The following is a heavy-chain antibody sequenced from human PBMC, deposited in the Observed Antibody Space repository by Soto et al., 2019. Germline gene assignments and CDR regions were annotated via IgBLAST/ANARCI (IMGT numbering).Heavy chain of an antibody. V-gene: IGHV4-31*03. Sequence: QVQLQESGPGLVKPSQTLSLTCTVSGGSISSGGYYWSWIRQHPGKGLEWIGYIYYSGSTYYNPSPKSRVTLSVDTSKNQFSLKLSSVTAADTAVYYCASKAPIIRLLGTSMDVWGQGTTVTVSS. CDR2: IYYSGST. CDR1: GGSISSGGYY. J-gene: IGHJ6*02. D-gene: IGHD3-3*01. CDR3: ASKAPIIRLLGTSMDV.